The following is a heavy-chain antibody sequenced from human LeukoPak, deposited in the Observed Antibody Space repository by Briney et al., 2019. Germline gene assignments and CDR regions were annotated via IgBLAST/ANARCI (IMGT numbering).Heavy chain of an antibody. CDR2: IYYSGST. CDR1: GGSISSYY. V-gene: IGHV4-59*01. CDR3: ARGDGDTYYYYYMDV. Sequence: NASETLSLTCTVSGGSISSYYWSWIRQPPGKGLEWIGYIYYSGSTNYNPSLKSRVTISVDTSKNQFSLKLSSVTAADTAVYYCARGDGDTYYYYYMDVWGKGTTVTVSS. J-gene: IGHJ6*03. D-gene: IGHD4-17*01.